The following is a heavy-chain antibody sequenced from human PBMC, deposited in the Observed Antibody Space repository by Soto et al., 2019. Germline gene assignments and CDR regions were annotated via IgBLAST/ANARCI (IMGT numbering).Heavy chain of an antibody. CDR2: ITSDGDST. V-gene: IGHV3-64D*06. Sequence: GGSLRLSCSVSGFTFSNYAMHWVRQAPGRGLEYVSGITSDGDSTWHEESVKDRFTISRDNSKNKLFLQMSSLRVEDTAIYFCVKGNQLLRYYFEFWGPGTLVTVS. CDR1: GFTFSNYA. J-gene: IGHJ4*01. CDR3: VKGNQLLRYYFEF. D-gene: IGHD2-15*01.